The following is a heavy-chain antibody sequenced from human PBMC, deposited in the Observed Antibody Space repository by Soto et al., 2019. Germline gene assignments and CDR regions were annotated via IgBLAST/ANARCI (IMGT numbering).Heavy chain of an antibody. J-gene: IGHJ2*01. CDR3: AGGPRYWSFAL. Sequence: SETLSLTCSVYGGSSRAYHWSWIRQSPGEGLEWIGEFSYSGSLNYNPSLKRRVAVSLDTSTDHFSLTMTSVTAADTGVYFCAGGPRYWSFALWGRGTLVTVS. D-gene: IGHD1-20*01. CDR2: FSYSGSL. CDR1: GGSSRAYH. V-gene: IGHV4-34*01.